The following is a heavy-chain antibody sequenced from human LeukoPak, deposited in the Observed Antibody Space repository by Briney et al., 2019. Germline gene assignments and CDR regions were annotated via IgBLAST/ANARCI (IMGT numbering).Heavy chain of an antibody. Sequence: SGSTYYNPSLKSRVTISVDTSKNQFSLKLSSVTAADTAVYYCARDKGAMVRGVITYNWFDPWGQGTLVTVSS. CDR2: SGST. CDR3: ARDKGAMVRGVITYNWFDP. J-gene: IGHJ5*02. D-gene: IGHD3-10*01. V-gene: IGHV4-30-2*04.